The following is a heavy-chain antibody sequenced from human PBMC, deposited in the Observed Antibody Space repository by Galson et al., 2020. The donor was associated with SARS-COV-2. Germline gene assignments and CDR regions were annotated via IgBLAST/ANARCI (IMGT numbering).Heavy chain of an antibody. CDR2: VKPTTDGGTA. D-gene: IGHD5-18*01. V-gene: IGHV3-15*01. Sequence: GESLKISCTASGFNFNIAWMAWVRQAPGRGLEWVGLVKPTTDGGTAAYAAPVKGRFTISRDDSKSTLYLQMDSLKTEDTAVYYCATKLGFTYGTDYWGQGTLVTVSS. CDR1: GFNFNIAW. J-gene: IGHJ4*02. CDR3: ATKLGFTYGTDY.